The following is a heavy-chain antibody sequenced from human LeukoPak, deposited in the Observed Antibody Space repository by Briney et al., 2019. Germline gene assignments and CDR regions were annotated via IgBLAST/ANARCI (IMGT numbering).Heavy chain of an antibody. D-gene: IGHD2-15*01. CDR1: GGSISSYY. Sequence: SETLSLTCTASGGSISSYYWSWIRQPPGKGLEWIGYIYYSGSTNYNPSLKSRVTISVDTSKNQFSLKLSSVTAADTAVYYCARDTSYCSGGSCSTSFDYWGQGTLVTVSS. CDR2: IYYSGST. V-gene: IGHV4-59*01. CDR3: ARDTSYCSGGSCSTSFDY. J-gene: IGHJ4*02.